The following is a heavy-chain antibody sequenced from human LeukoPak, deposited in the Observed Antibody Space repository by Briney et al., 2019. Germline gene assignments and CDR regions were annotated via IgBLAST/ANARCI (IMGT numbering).Heavy chain of an antibody. D-gene: IGHD3-3*01. V-gene: IGHV4-39*07. CDR2: IYYSGST. Sequence: ASETLSLTCTVSGGSISRSSYYWGWIRQPPGKGLEWIGSIYYSGSTYYNPSLKSRVTISVDTSKSQFSLKLTSVTAADTAVYYCARDWSGPYYFDYWGQGTLVTVSS. CDR1: GGSISRSSYY. CDR3: ARDWSGPYYFDY. J-gene: IGHJ4*01.